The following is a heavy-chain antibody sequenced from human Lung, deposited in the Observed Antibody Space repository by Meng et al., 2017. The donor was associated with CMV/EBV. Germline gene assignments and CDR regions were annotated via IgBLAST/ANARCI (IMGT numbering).Heavy chain of an antibody. CDR3: AREGPDYNSSYFDY. J-gene: IGHJ4*02. CDR1: GFTFRTYA. Sequence: VQVVGSGSGVVRPGTSLRLSCAASGFTFRTYAMHWVRQAPGKGLEWMTIISYDGNNKYADSVKGRFTISRDNSKNTLYLQMNSLRTEDTAVYYCAREGPDYNSSYFDYWGQGTLVTVSS. CDR2: ISYDGNN. V-gene: IGHV3-30-3*01. D-gene: IGHD2/OR15-2a*01.